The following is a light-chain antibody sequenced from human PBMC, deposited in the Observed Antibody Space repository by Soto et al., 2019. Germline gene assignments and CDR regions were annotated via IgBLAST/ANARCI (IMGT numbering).Light chain of an antibody. CDR2: AAS. CDR3: QQYGDSFRT. Sequence: EIVLTQSPGTLSLSPGERATLSCRASQSVSSSYLAWYQQKPGQAPRVLIYAASSRVTGIPDRFSGSGSGTDLTLTISRLEPEEFAVYFCQQYGDSFRTFGQGTKVEIK. V-gene: IGKV3-20*01. CDR1: QSVSSSY. J-gene: IGKJ1*01.